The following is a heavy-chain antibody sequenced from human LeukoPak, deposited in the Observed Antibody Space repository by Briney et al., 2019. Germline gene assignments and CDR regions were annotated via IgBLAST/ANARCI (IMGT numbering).Heavy chain of an antibody. D-gene: IGHD3/OR15-3a*01. J-gene: IGHJ4*02. CDR1: GFTFSSYA. CDR2: MSTSGNTK. V-gene: IGHV3-30-3*01. Sequence: QSGGSLRLSCAASGFTFSSYAIHWVRQTPDKRLECVAVMSTSGNTKYYADSVRSRFTVSRDNSKNTIYLQMSSLRVEDTAVYYCVRDPILGLPDYFDSWGQGTLVTVSS. CDR3: VRDPILGLPDYFDS.